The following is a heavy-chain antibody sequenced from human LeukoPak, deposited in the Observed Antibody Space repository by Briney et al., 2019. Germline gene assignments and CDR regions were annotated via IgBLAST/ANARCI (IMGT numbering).Heavy chain of an antibody. J-gene: IGHJ4*02. V-gene: IGHV3-23*01. CDR1: GFTFSSYG. D-gene: IGHD6-19*01. CDR2: ISGSGGST. CDR3: AKEGAVAGTPYYFDY. Sequence: PGGSLRLSCAASGFTFSSYGMHWVRQAPGKGLEWVSAISGSGGSTYYADSVKGRFTISRDNSKNTLYLQMNSLRAEDTAVYYCAKEGAVAGTPYYFDYWGQGTLVTVSS.